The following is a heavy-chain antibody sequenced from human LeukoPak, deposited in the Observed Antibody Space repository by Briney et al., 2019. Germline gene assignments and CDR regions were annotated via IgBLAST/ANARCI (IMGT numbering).Heavy chain of an antibody. D-gene: IGHD3-22*01. Sequence: ASVKVSCKASGYTSTSYYMHWVRQAPGQGLEWMGIINPSGGSTSYAQKFQGRVTMTRDTSTSTVFMELSSLRSEDTAVYYCARDYDTSGLAGGFDYWGQGTLVTVSS. J-gene: IGHJ4*02. CDR1: GYTSTSYY. CDR3: ARDYDTSGLAGGFDY. CDR2: INPSGGST. V-gene: IGHV1-46*01.